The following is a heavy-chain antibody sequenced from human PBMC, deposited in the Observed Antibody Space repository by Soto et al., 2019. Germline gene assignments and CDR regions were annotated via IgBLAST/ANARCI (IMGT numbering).Heavy chain of an antibody. Sequence: ASVKVSCKASGYTFTSYYMHCVRQAPGQGLEWMGIINPSGGSTSYAQKFQGRVTMTRDTSTSTVYMELSSLRSEDTAVYYCARVRLAQGGFGYWGQGTLVTVSS. V-gene: IGHV1-46*01. J-gene: IGHJ4*02. CDR1: GYTFTSYY. CDR3: ARVRLAQGGFGY. CDR2: INPSGGST. D-gene: IGHD3-10*01.